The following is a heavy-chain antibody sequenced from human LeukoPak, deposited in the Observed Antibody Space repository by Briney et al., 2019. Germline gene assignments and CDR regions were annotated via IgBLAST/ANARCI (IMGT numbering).Heavy chain of an antibody. CDR2: TSSSDAGT. CDR1: GFTFDDYA. V-gene: IGHV3-23*01. D-gene: IGHD2-21*01. Sequence: GGSLRLSCGASGFTFDDYAMHWVRQAPGKGLEWVAATSSSDAGTYHADSVRGRFTISRDNSKNTLYLQMNSLRAEDAAVYFCAKAPVTSCRGAYCYPFDSWGQGTLVTVSS. J-gene: IGHJ4*02. CDR3: AKAPVTSCRGAYCYPFDS.